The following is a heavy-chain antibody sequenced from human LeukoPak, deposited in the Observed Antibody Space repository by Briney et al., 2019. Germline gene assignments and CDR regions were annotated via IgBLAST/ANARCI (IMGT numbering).Heavy chain of an antibody. CDR2: ISAYKGNT. Sequence: GASVKVSCKASGYPFASYGISWVRQAPGQGLEWMGWISAYKGNTNYAQKFQGRVTMTTDTSTSTAYMELRSLRSDDTAVYYCARDHGGKVDRYFDPWGRGTLVTVSS. V-gene: IGHV1-18*01. J-gene: IGHJ2*01. CDR3: ARDHGGKVDRYFDP. D-gene: IGHD2-15*01. CDR1: GYPFASYG.